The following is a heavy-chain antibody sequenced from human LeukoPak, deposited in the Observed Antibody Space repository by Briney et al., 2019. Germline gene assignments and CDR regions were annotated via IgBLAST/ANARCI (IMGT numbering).Heavy chain of an antibody. V-gene: IGHV3-30-3*01. CDR3: ARPPGRDGYKYYYGMDV. J-gene: IGHJ6*02. CDR2: ISYDGSNK. CDR1: GFTFSSYA. D-gene: IGHD5-24*01. Sequence: GRSLRLSCAASGFTFSSYAMHWVRQAPGKGLEWVAVISYDGSNKYYADSVKGRFTISRDNSKNTLYLQMNSLRAEDTAVYYCARPPGRDGYKYYYGMDVWGQGTTVTVSS.